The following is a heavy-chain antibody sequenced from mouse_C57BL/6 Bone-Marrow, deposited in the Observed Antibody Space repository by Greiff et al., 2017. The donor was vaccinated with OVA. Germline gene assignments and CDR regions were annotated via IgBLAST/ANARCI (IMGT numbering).Heavy chain of an antibody. V-gene: IGHV5-9-1*02. D-gene: IGHD1-1*01. CDR1: GFTFSSYA. J-gene: IGHJ2*01. CDR2: ISSGGDYI. CDR3: TRDRGYGSSYYFDY. Sequence: EVKLQESGEGLVKPGGSLKLSCAASGFTFSSYAMSWVRQTPEKRLEWVAYISSGGDYIYYADTVKGRFTISRDNARNTLYLQMSSLKSEDTAMYYCTRDRGYGSSYYFDYWGQGTTLTVSS.